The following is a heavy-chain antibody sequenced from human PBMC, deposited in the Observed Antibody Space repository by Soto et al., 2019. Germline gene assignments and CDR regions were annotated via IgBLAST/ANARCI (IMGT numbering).Heavy chain of an antibody. D-gene: IGHD6-19*01. Sequence: TLVNPTQTLTLTCTFSGFSLSTSGMCVSWIRQPPGKALEWLARIDWDDDKYYSTSLKTRLTISKDTSKNQVVLTMTNMDPVDTATYYCARMGAVAGTPWFDYWGQGTLVTVSS. V-gene: IGHV2-70*11. CDR1: GFSLSTSGMC. CDR3: ARMGAVAGTPWFDY. CDR2: IDWDDDK. J-gene: IGHJ4*02.